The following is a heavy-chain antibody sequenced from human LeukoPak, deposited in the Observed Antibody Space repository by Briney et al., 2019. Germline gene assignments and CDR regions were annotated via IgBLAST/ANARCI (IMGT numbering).Heavy chain of an antibody. CDR1: GFTFSSYS. CDR3: ARDFLYRGYYAPIDY. Sequence: GGSLRLSCAASGFTFSSYSMDWVRQAPGKGLEWVSSISSSSSYIYYADSVKGRFTISRDNAKNSLYLQMNSLRAEDTAVYYCARDFLYRGYYAPIDYWGQGTLVTVSS. D-gene: IGHD3-22*01. CDR2: ISSSSSYI. V-gene: IGHV3-21*01. J-gene: IGHJ4*02.